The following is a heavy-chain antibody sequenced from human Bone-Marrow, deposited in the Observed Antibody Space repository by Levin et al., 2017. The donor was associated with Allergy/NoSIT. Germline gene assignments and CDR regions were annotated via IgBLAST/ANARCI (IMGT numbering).Heavy chain of an antibody. CDR2: IYYSGTT. CDR1: GASISSYF. CDR3: ARVVVTAVVASDAFDL. Sequence: PSETLSLTCTVSGASISSYFWTWIRQSPGKRLEWIGYIYYSGTTNYNPSLKSRVTMSMDTSKNHFSLKLTSVTAADTAVYYCARVVVTAVVASDAFDLWDQGTKVIVSS. D-gene: IGHD2-21*02. J-gene: IGHJ3*01. V-gene: IGHV4-59*01.